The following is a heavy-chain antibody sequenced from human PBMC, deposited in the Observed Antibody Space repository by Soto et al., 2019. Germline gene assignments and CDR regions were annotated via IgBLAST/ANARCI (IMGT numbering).Heavy chain of an antibody. CDR1: GLTFKDCG. CDR2: IIPNLGIA. J-gene: IGHJ3*02. D-gene: IGHD3-10*01. V-gene: IGHV1-69*04. CDR3: ASLTYYYGSGTPLEDAFDI. Sequence: PVEVSCKASGLTFKDCGISWVRQAPGQRPGWMGRIIPNLGIANYAQKFQGRVTITADKSTSTAYMELSSLRSEDTAVYYCASLTYYYGSGTPLEDAFDIWGQGTMVTVSS.